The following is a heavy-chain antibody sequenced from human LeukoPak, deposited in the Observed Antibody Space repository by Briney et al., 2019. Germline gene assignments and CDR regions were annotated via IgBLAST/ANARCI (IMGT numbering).Heavy chain of an antibody. D-gene: IGHD6-13*01. CDR3: ARDKRGSSWYSDWFDP. V-gene: IGHV1-69*13. CDR2: IIPIFGTA. Sequence: GASVKVSCKASGYTFTSYGISWVRQAPGQGLEWMGGIIPIFGTANYAQKFQGRVTITADESTSTAYMELSSLRSEDTAVYYCARDKRGSSWYSDWFDPWGQGTLVTVSS. J-gene: IGHJ5*02. CDR1: GYTFTSYG.